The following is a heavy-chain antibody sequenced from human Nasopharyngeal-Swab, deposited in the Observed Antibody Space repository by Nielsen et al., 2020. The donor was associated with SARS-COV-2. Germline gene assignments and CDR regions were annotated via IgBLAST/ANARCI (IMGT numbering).Heavy chain of an antibody. J-gene: IGHJ4*02. Sequence: WIRQPSGKGLEWIGEINHSGSTNYNPSLKSRVTISVDTSKNQFSLKLSSVTAADTAVYYCARIEDCSSTSCYDYFDYWGQGTLVTVSS. D-gene: IGHD2-2*01. CDR2: INHSGST. V-gene: IGHV4-34*01. CDR3: ARIEDCSSTSCYDYFDY.